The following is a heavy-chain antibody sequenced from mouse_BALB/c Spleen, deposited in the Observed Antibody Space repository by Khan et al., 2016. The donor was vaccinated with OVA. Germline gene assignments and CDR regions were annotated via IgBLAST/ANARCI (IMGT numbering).Heavy chain of an antibody. Sequence: EVELVESGGDLVKSGGSLKLSCVASGFTFSTYCMSWVSQTPDKRLEWVATVSTGGSYTYYPDSVQGRFTISRANAKNTLYLQLSSLKSEDTAMFYCTRLAYYYDCEGFAYWGQGTLVTVSA. D-gene: IGHD1-1*01. CDR2: VSTGGSYT. CDR1: GFTFSTYC. CDR3: TRLAYYYDCEGFAY. V-gene: IGHV5-6*01. J-gene: IGHJ3*01.